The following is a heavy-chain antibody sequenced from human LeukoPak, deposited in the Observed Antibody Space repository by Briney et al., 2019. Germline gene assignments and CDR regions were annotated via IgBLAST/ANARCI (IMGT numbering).Heavy chain of an antibody. CDR3: ARGATRNYFDY. D-gene: IGHD1-14*01. CDR1: VGSISSGSYY. J-gene: IGHJ4*02. CDR2: IYTSGST. Sequence: PSQTLSLTCTVSVGSISSGSYYWSWIRQPAGKGLEWIGRIYTSGSTNYNPSLKSRVTISVDTSKNQFSLKLSSVTAADTAVYYCARGATRNYFDYWGQGTLVTVSS. V-gene: IGHV4-61*02.